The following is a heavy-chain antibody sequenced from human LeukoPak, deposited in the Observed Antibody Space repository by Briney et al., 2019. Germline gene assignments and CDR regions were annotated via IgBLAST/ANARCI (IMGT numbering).Heavy chain of an antibody. CDR1: GFTFSSYA. V-gene: IGHV3-30*14. CDR2: ISYDGTSK. CDR3: ARDSIYDSSGYYYAYFDH. D-gene: IGHD3-22*01. J-gene: IGHJ4*02. Sequence: GGSLTLSCAASGFTFSSYAMHWVRQAPGKGLEWVGVISYDGTSKSNADSVKGRLSISRDTSKNTFYLQLNCLRGEDTAVYYCARDSIYDSSGYYYAYFDHWGQGTLVTVSS.